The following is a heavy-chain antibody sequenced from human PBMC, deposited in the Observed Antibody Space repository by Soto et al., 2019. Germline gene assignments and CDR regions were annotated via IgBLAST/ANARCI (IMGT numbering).Heavy chain of an antibody. V-gene: IGHV1-8*01. Sequence: QVHLVQSGAEVKKPGASVKVSCKASGYTFTSYDINWVRQATGQGLEWMGWMNPNSGNTGYAQKFRGRIPMPRNTSTRTADMEPSSLRAEDTAVYYCAREMTPRGMDVWGQGTTVTVSS. J-gene: IGHJ6*02. CDR1: GYTFTSYD. CDR3: AREMTPRGMDV. CDR2: MNPNSGNT.